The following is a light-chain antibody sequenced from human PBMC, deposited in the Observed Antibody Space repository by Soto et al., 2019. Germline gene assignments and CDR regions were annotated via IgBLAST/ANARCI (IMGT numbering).Light chain of an antibody. V-gene: IGLV1-44*01. CDR2: SYD. CDR3: VVWDDSVNGVI. CDR1: SSNIGSNT. J-gene: IGLJ2*01. Sequence: QSVLTQPPSASATPGQRVTISCSGSSSNIGSNTVNWYQQLPGTAPKLLIYSYDQRPSGVPDRFSGSKSGTSASLAISGLQSEDEADYYCVVWDDSVNGVIFGGGTKLTVL.